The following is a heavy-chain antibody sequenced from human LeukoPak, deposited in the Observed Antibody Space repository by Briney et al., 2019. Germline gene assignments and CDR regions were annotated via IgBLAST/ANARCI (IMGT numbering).Heavy chain of an antibody. D-gene: IGHD4/OR15-4a*01. V-gene: IGHV3-66*02. Sequence: GGSLRLSCAAPGLTVSSNYMSWVRQAPGKGLEWVSVIYSGGSTDYTDSVKGRFTISRDNSKNTLYLQMNSLRADDTAVYHCARDHYGAALDYWGQGTLVTVSS. CDR2: IYSGGST. J-gene: IGHJ4*02. CDR3: ARDHYGAALDY. CDR1: GLTVSSNY.